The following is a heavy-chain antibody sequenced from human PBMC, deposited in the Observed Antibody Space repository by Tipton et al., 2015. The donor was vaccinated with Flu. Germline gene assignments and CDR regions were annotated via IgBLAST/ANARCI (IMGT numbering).Heavy chain of an antibody. J-gene: IGHJ4*02. V-gene: IGHV4-34*01. CDR2: INHSGST. CDR1: GGSFSGYY. D-gene: IGHD6-13*01. CDR3: ARSKVAAGTESFDY. Sequence: LRLSCAVYGGSFSGYYWSWIRQPPGKGLEWIGEINHSGSTNYNPSLKSRVTISVDTSKSQFSLKLSSVTAADTAVYYCARSKVAAGTESFDYWGQGTLVTVSS.